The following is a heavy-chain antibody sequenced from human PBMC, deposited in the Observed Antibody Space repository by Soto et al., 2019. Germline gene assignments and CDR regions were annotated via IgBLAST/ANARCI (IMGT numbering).Heavy chain of an antibody. CDR1: GGSISSGGYS. J-gene: IGHJ5*02. D-gene: IGHD6-13*01. CDR2: IYHSGST. CDR3: ARESSSSWENWFDP. V-gene: IGHV4-30-2*01. Sequence: SETLSLTCAVSGGSISSGGYSWSWIRQPPGKGLEWIGYIYHSGSTYYNPSLKSRVTISVDRSKNQFSLKLSSVTAADTAVYSCARESSSSWENWFDPWGQGTLVTVSS.